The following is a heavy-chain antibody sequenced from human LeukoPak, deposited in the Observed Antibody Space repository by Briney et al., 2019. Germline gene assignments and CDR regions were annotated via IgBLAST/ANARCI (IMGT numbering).Heavy chain of an antibody. CDR2: ISYDGSNK. CDR3: AKDGDGYFDY. J-gene: IGHJ4*02. V-gene: IGHV3-30*04. D-gene: IGHD5-24*01. CDR1: GFTFSSYA. Sequence: PGRSLRLSCAASGFTFSSYAMHWVRQAPGKGLEWVAVISYDGSNKYYADSVKGRFTISRDNSKNTLYLQMNSLRAEDTDVYYCAKDGDGYFDYLGQGTLVTVSS.